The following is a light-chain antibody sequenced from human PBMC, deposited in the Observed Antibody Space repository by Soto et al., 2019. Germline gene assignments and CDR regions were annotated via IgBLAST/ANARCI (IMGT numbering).Light chain of an antibody. CDR3: QQYNDWPLT. Sequence: EIVMTQSPATLSVSPGERATLSCRASQSVNSNLAWYQQKPGQAPRLLIYYASTRATGIPARFSGSVSGTESTLTISSLQSEDFAVHYCQQYNDWPLTFVGGTKVDIK. CDR2: YAS. V-gene: IGKV3-15*01. CDR1: QSVNSN. J-gene: IGKJ4*01.